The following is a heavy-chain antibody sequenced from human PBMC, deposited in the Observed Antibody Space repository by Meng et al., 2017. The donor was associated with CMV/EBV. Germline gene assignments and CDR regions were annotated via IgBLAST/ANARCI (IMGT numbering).Heavy chain of an antibody. CDR1: GGPFSGYY. J-gene: IGHJ4*02. D-gene: IGHD3-10*01. CDR3: ARGLWFGELSPFDY. CDR2: INHSGST. V-gene: IGHV4-34*01. Sequence: QVQLQQWGAGLLKPSEPLSLTWAVYGGPFSGYYWSWIRQPPGKGLEWIGEINHSGSTNYNPSLKSRVTISVDTSKNQFSLKLSSVTAADTAVYYCARGLWFGELSPFDYWGQGTLVTVSS.